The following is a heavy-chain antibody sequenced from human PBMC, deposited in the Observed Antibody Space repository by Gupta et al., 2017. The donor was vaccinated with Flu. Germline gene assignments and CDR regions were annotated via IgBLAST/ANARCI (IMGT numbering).Heavy chain of an antibody. J-gene: IGHJ6*02. D-gene: IGHD4-17*01. CDR2: ISGRGGSN. Sequence: EVQLLESGGGLVQPGGSLRLSCTASGFTFSSYAMGWVRQAPGKGLEWVSSISGRGGSNYYADSVKGRFTISRDNSKNTLSLQMNSLRAEDTALYFCARDGGDPYYYGLHIWGHGTTVTVSS. V-gene: IGHV3-23*01. CDR1: GFTFSSYA. CDR3: ARDGGDPYYYGLHI.